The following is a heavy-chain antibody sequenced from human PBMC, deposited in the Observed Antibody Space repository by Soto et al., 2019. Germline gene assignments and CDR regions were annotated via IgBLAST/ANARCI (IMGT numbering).Heavy chain of an antibody. CDR2: IYYSGST. D-gene: IGHD3-10*01. Sequence: SETLSLTCTVSGGSISSYYWSWIRQPPGKGLEWIGYIYYSGSTNYNPSLKSRVTISVDTSKNQFSLKLSSVTAADTAVYYCARGTSGRGGRGGQYYYGMDVWGQGIPVTVSS. V-gene: IGHV4-59*01. CDR3: ARGTSGRGGRGGQYYYGMDV. CDR1: GGSISSYY. J-gene: IGHJ6*02.